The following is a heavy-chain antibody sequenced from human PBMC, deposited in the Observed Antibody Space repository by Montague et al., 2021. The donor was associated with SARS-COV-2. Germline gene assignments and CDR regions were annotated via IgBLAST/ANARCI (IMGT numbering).Heavy chain of an antibody. CDR1: GFSLSATGMC. J-gene: IGHJ4*02. D-gene: IGHD4-23*01. Sequence: PAQVKPTQSLTLTCTFSGFSLSATGMCVNWIRQPPGKALEWLARIDWDDEKDYSTSLRTRLNISKDTSKNQVVLTLTNMDPVDTATYYCARTYGGNSFFDSWGQGALVTVSS. CDR3: ARTYGGNSFFDS. CDR2: IDWDDEK. V-gene: IGHV2-70*11.